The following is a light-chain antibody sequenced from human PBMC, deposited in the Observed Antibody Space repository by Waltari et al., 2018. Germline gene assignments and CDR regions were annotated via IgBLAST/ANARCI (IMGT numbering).Light chain of an antibody. J-gene: IGKJ2*01. CDR3: HQYNDWPPEDT. CDR2: GAS. Sequence: IVMTQSPATLSVFPGEEAILSCRASQIVTFNAAWYQQKPGQPPRLLIYGASNRAPGVPHRFLGSGAGTDFTLTISSPQSEDSAVYFCHQYNDWPPEDTFGQGTKLEIK. V-gene: IGKV3-15*01. CDR1: QIVTFN.